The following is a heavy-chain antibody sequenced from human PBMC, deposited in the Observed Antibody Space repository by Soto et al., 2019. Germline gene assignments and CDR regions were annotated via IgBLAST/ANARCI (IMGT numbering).Heavy chain of an antibody. CDR1: GYTFTGYY. CDR2: IGPNSGDT. CDR3: GRGRSGELVVFY. J-gene: IGHJ4*02. Sequence: QVPLVQSGPEVKKSGASVKVSCKASGYTFTGYYIHWVRQAPGQGLEWMGEIGPNSGDTKYAQKFQGRVTMTRDTSISTVYMELSNLSPDDTAVYYCGRGRSGELVVFYWGQGTLVTVYS. V-gene: IGHV1-2*02. D-gene: IGHD2-15*01.